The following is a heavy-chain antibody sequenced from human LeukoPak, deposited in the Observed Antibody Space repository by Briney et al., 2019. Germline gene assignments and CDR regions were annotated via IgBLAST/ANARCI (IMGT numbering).Heavy chain of an antibody. CDR1: GFTFSSYW. CDR2: IKQDGSEK. Sequence: TGGSLRLSCAASGFTFSSYWMNWVRQAPGKGLEWVANIKQDGSEKYYVDSVKGRFTISRDNAKNSLYLQMNSLRAEDTAVYYCARDRQVIPFGFGYWGQGTLVTVSS. J-gene: IGHJ4*02. D-gene: IGHD3-16*01. V-gene: IGHV3-7*01. CDR3: ARDRQVIPFGFGY.